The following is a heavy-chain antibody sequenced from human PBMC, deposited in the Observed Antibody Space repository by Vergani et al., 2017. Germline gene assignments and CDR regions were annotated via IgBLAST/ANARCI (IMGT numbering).Heavy chain of an antibody. V-gene: IGHV1-69*04. CDR3: ARVGGDDYYDSSGYDY. J-gene: IGHJ4*02. CDR2: IIPILGIA. Sequence: QVQLVQSGAEVKKPGSLVKVSCKASGGTFSSYAISWVRQAPGQGLEWMGRIIPILGIANYAQKFQGRVTITADKSTSTAYMELSSLRSEDTAVYYCARVGGDDYYDSSGYDYWGQGTLVTVSS. CDR1: GGTFSSYA. D-gene: IGHD3-22*01.